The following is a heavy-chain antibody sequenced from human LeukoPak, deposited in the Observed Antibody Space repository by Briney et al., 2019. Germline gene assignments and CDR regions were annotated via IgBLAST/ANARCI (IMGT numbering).Heavy chain of an antibody. CDR1: GGSISGHY. CDR3: ARGKEMTAVAGYYSLDY. Sequence: PSETLSLTCTVSGGSISGHYWTWIRQPAGRGLEWIGRIYSSGSTYYNPSLMSRVTISLDTSNNQFSLRVTSVTAADTAVYYCARGKEMTAVAGYYSLDYWGQGTLVSVSS. V-gene: IGHV4-4*07. CDR2: IYSSGST. D-gene: IGHD3-22*01. J-gene: IGHJ4*02.